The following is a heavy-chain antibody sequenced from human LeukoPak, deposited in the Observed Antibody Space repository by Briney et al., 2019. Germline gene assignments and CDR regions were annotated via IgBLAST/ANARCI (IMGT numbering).Heavy chain of an antibody. CDR3: ARDEIEGGLLGFDY. CDR1: GYTFTSYD. J-gene: IGHJ4*02. Sequence: ASVKVSCKASGYTFTSYDINWVRQATGQGLEWMGWMNPNSGNTGYAQKFQGRVTITRNTSISTAYMELSSLRSEDTAVYYCARDEIEGGLLGFDYWGQGTLVTVSS. CDR2: MNPNSGNT. D-gene: IGHD1-26*01. V-gene: IGHV1-8*03.